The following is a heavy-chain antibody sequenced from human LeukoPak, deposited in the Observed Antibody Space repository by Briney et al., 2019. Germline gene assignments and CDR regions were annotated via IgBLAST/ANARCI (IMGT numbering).Heavy chain of an antibody. D-gene: IGHD2-2*03. J-gene: IGHJ3*02. CDR2: ISGSSDRI. V-gene: IGHV3-11*01. CDR3: ARGHGYCSSTSCSDAFDI. Sequence: GGTLRLSCAASGFTFDDYAMSWVRQAPGKGLEWVSVISGSSDRIYYADSVKGRFTISRDNAKNSLYLQMNSLRAEDTAVYYCARGHGYCSSTSCSDAFDIWGQGTMVTVSS. CDR1: GFTFDDYA.